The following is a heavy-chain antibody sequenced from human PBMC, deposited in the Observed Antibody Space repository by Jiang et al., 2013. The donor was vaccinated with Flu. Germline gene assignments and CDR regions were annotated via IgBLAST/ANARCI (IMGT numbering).Heavy chain of an antibody. CDR1: GFTFSDYY. J-gene: IGHJ4*02. V-gene: IGHV3-11*01. CDR3: ARASEGGLDY. CDR2: ISTSGNTI. Sequence: GGGLVKPGGSLRLSCAASGFTFSDYYMTWIRQAPGKGLDWVSHISTSGNTIYYADSVKGRFTISRDNAKNSLYLQMSSLRAEDTAVYYCARASEGGLDYWGQGTLVTVSS. D-gene: IGHD3-16*01.